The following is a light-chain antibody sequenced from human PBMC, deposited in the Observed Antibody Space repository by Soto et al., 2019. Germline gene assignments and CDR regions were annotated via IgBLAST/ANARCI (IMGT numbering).Light chain of an antibody. CDR2: GAS. V-gene: IGKV3-15*01. CDR1: QSVSSN. J-gene: IGKJ1*01. Sequence: EIVMTQSPATLSVSPGERATLSCRASQSVSSNLAWYQQKHGQAPRLLIYGASTRATGIPARFSGSGSGTEFTLTNSSLQSEDIAVYYCQQYNNWPWTFGQGTKVEIK. CDR3: QQYNNWPWT.